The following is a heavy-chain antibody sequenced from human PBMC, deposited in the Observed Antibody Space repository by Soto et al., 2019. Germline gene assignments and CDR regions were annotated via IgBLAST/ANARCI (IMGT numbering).Heavy chain of an antibody. Sequence: GSLRLSCAASGFTFSSYAMIWVRQAPGKGLEWVSAISGSGGSTYYADSVKGRFTISRDNSKNTLYLQMNSLRAKDTAVYYCAKDVVAAAGANWFDPWGQGTLVTVSS. J-gene: IGHJ5*02. D-gene: IGHD6-13*01. CDR1: GFTFSSYA. CDR2: ISGSGGST. V-gene: IGHV3-23*01. CDR3: AKDVVAAAGANWFDP.